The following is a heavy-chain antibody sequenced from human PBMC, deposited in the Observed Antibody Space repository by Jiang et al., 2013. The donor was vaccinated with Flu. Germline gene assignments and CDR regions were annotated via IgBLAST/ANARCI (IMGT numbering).Heavy chain of an antibody. J-gene: IGHJ3*01. Sequence: PGVVRPPQSLSLTCTVSGGSISSGDFYWSWFRQPPGRSLQWLGYIYNTGRTYYHPSLESRITISLDTSQNQFSLHLSSVSVADTALYYCAAATSITMWAFDFWGQGTMVNVSS. D-gene: IGHD3-10*02. CDR1: GGSISSGDFY. CDR2: IYNTGRT. V-gene: IGHV4-30-4*01. CDR3: AAATSITMWAFDF.